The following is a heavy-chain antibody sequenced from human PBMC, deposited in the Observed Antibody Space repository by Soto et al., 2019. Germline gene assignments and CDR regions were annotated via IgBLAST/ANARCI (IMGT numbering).Heavy chain of an antibody. CDR1: GGSSRSGDYY. J-gene: IGHJ6*02. V-gene: IGHV4-30-4*01. CDR3: VRDQTRVDCSGGSGYSIHNYGMAV. D-gene: IGHD2-15*01. Sequence: SETLSLTFTVSGGSSRSGDYYWIWIRHPPGKGLEWIGYIYYSGSTYYKPSLKSRVTISVYTSKHHFSLKLSSVTAADTAVYYCVRDQTRVDCSGGSGYSIHNYGMAVWGQGTKVTVSS. CDR2: IYYSGST.